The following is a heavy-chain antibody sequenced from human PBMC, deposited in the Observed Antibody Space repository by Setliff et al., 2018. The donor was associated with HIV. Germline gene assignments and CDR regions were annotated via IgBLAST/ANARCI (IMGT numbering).Heavy chain of an antibody. V-gene: IGHV3-7*01. Sequence: SLRLSCAASGFTFSTYWMSWVRQAPGTGLEWVANIKQHGSEKYYVDSVKGRFTISRDNAKNSLYLQMNSLRAEDTAVYYCARRATYYDILTGYYGYQYYYMDVWGKGTTVTVSS. J-gene: IGHJ6*03. CDR1: GFTFSTYW. CDR2: IKQHGSEK. D-gene: IGHD3-9*01. CDR3: ARRATYYDILTGYYGYQYYYMDV.